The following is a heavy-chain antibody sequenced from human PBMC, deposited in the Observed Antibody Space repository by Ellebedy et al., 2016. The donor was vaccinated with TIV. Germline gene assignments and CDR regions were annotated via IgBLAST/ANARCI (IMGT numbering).Heavy chain of an antibody. D-gene: IGHD3-3*01. CDR3: ATGAPGYDFNWLDP. Sequence: ASVKVSCKASGYTFTGQYIHWVRQAPGQGLEWTGWISPDTGGTYYAQKFQGRVTMTRDTSISTIYMALTWLRSDDTAVYYCATGAPGYDFNWLDPWGQGTLVTVSS. J-gene: IGHJ5*02. CDR1: GYTFTGQY. CDR2: ISPDTGGT. V-gene: IGHV1-2*02.